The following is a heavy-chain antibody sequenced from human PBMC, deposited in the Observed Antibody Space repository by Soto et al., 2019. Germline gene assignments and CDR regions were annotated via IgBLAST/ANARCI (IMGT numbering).Heavy chain of an antibody. CDR3: ARANYFESSGPFDY. J-gene: IGHJ4*02. V-gene: IGHV4-31*11. D-gene: IGHD3-22*01. CDR2: IYYSGST. CDR1: GGSISSGAYY. Sequence: SETLSLTCAVSGGSISSGAYYWSWIRQHPGKGLEWIGYIYYSGSTYYNPSLESRVTLSVDTSRKQFSLKVSSVTAADTAMYYCARANYFESSGPFDYWGQGTLVTVSS.